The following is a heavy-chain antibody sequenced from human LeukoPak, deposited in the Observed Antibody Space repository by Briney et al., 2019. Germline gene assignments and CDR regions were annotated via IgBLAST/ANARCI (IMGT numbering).Heavy chain of an antibody. Sequence: PSETLSLTCTVSGGSISSYYWSWIRQPPGKGLEWIGYMYYSGSTNYNPSLKSRVTMSVDTYKNHFSLKMSSVTAADTAVYYCARDIGGRYSWYYFDYWGRGTLVTVSS. CDR1: GGSISSYY. CDR2: MYYSGST. V-gene: IGHV4-59*01. J-gene: IGHJ4*02. D-gene: IGHD2-8*01. CDR3: ARDIGGRYSWYYFDY.